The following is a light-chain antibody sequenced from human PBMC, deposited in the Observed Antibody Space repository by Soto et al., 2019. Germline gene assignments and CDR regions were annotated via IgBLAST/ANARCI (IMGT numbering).Light chain of an antibody. CDR1: SSNIGTGYD. CDR2: RNS. V-gene: IGLV1-40*01. J-gene: IGLJ1*01. Sequence: QSVLTQPPSVSGAPGQRVTISCTGSSSNIGTGYDVHWYQQLPGTAHKLLIYRNSNRPSGVPDRFSGSKSGTSASLAITGLQAEDEGDYYCQSYDSSLSGYVFGTGTKGTVL. CDR3: QSYDSSLSGYV.